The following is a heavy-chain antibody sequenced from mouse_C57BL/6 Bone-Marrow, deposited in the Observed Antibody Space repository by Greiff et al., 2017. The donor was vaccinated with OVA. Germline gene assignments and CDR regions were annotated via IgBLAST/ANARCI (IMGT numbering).Heavy chain of an antibody. CDR2: IDPSDSYT. V-gene: IGHV1-50*01. J-gene: IGHJ3*01. CDR1: GYTFTSYW. CDR3: ARVWDVAY. Sequence: QVQLQQPGAELVKPGASVKLSCKASGYTFTSYWMQWVKQRPGQGLEWIGEIDPSDSYTNYNQKFKGKATLTVDTSSSTAYMQLSSLTSEDSAVYYCARVWDVAYWGQGTLVTVSA. D-gene: IGHD4-1*01.